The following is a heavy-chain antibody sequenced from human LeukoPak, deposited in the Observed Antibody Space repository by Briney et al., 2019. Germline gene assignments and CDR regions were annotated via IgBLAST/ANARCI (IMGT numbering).Heavy chain of an antibody. D-gene: IGHD3-10*01. CDR2: ISAYNGNT. CDR1: GYTFTSYG. Sequence: GASVKVSCKASGYTFTSYGISWVRQAPGQGLEWMGWISAYNGNTNYAQKLQGRVTMTTDTSTSTAYMELRSLRSDDTAVYYCAREWVWFGRNQLNPIEAYYYYGMDVWGQGTTVTVSS. V-gene: IGHV1-18*01. CDR3: AREWVWFGRNQLNPIEAYYYYGMDV. J-gene: IGHJ6*02.